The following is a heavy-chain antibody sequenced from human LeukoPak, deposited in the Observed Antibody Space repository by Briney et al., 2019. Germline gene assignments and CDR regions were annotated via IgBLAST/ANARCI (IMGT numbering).Heavy chain of an antibody. V-gene: IGHV1-69*13. Sequence: SVKVSCKASRGTFSSYAISWVRQAPGQGLEWMGGIIPIFGTANYAQKFQGRVTITADESTSTAYMELSSLRSEDTAVYYCARVPAVYLRIAAAGLLYWGQGALVTVSS. CDR1: RGTFSSYA. J-gene: IGHJ4*02. CDR2: IIPIFGTA. D-gene: IGHD6-13*01. CDR3: ARVPAVYLRIAAAGLLY.